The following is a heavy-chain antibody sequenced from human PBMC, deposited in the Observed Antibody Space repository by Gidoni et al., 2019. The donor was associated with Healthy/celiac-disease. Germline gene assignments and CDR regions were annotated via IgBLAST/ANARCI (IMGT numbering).Heavy chain of an antibody. CDR2: INPNSGGT. CDR1: GYTFTGHY. Sequence: QVQLVQSGAEVKKPGASVKVSRKASGYTFTGHYMHWVRQAPGQGLEWMGWINPNSGGTNYAQKFQGWVTMTRDTSISTAYMELSRLRSDDTAVYYCARDYVIAAPTTYYYYYGMDVWGQGTTVTVSS. D-gene: IGHD6-6*01. CDR3: ARDYVIAAPTTYYYYYGMDV. V-gene: IGHV1-2*04. J-gene: IGHJ6*02.